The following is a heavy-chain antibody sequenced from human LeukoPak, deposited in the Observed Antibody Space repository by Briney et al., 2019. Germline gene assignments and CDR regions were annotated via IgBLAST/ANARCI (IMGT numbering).Heavy chain of an antibody. CDR3: ARDPPYYYDSSGYDANYMDV. J-gene: IGHJ6*03. V-gene: IGHV1-18*01. CDR1: GYTFTSYG. Sequence: ASVKVSCKASGYTFTSYGISWVRQAPGQGLEWMGWISAYNGNTNYAQKLQGRVTMTTDTSTSTAYMELRSLRSDDTAVYYCARDPPYYYDSSGYDANYMDVWGKGTTVTVSS. D-gene: IGHD3-22*01. CDR2: ISAYNGNT.